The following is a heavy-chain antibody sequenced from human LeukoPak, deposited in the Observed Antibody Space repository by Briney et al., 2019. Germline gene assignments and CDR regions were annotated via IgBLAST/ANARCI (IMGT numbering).Heavy chain of an antibody. V-gene: IGHV3-23*01. CDR1: GFTFSSYA. CDR3: AEVTTYYYGSGSYYNL. D-gene: IGHD3-10*01. Sequence: PGGSLRLSCAASGFTFSSYAMSWVRQAPGKGLEWVSAISGSGGSTYYADSVKGRFTISRDNSKNTLYLQMNSLRAEDTAVYYCAEVTTYYYGSGSYYNLWGQGTLVTVSS. CDR2: ISGSGGST. J-gene: IGHJ4*02.